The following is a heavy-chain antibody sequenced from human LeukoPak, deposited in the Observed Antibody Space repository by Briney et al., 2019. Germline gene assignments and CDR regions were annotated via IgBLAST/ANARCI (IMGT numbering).Heavy chain of an antibody. J-gene: IGHJ3*02. CDR3: ARRVLRYFDWLLYPDAFDI. CDR2: INHSGST. CDR1: GGSFSGYY. D-gene: IGHD3-9*01. Sequence: SETLSLTCAVYGGSFSGYYWSWIRQPPGKGLEWIGEINHSGSTNYNPSLKSRVTISVDTSKNQFSLKLSSVTAADTAVYYCARRVLRYFDWLLYPDAFDIWGQGTMVTVSS. V-gene: IGHV4-34*01.